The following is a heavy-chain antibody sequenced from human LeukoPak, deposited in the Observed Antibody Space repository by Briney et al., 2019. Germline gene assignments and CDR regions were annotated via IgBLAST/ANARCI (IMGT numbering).Heavy chain of an antibody. Sequence: GGSLRLSCAASGFTFSSYSMNWVRQAPGKGLEWVSYISSSSSTIHYADSLKGRFTISRDNSKNTLYLQMNSLRAEDTAVYYCAKDHLIVATTDLDYWGQGTLVTVSS. J-gene: IGHJ4*02. D-gene: IGHD5-12*01. CDR3: AKDHLIVATTDLDY. V-gene: IGHV3-48*01. CDR1: GFTFSSYS. CDR2: ISSSSSTI.